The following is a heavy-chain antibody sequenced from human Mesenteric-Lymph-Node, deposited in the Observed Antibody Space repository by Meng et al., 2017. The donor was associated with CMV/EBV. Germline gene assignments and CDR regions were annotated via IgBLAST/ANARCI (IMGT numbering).Heavy chain of an antibody. J-gene: IGHJ5*02. Sequence: SGPTLVKPTQTLTLTCTFSGFSLSTSGVGVGWIRQPPGKALEWLALIYWNDDKRYSPSLKSRLTITKDTSKNQVVLTMTNMDPVDTATYYCAHRTIVVVPAADNWFDPWGQGTLVTVFS. V-gene: IGHV2-5*01. CDR2: IYWNDDK. CDR1: GFSLSTSGVG. D-gene: IGHD2-2*01. CDR3: AHRTIVVVPAADNWFDP.